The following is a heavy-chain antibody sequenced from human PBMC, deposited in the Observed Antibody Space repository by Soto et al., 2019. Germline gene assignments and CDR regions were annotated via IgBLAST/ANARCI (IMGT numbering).Heavy chain of an antibody. Sequence: QVQLQESGPGLVEASETLSLTCTVSGASISTYYWSWIRQPPGKGLEWIGYIYYTGSTNYNPSLKSRVNISIDTSKNQVSLKLTSVTAADTAVYYCVRNRLAYSSLDPWGQGTLVTVSS. J-gene: IGHJ5*02. CDR3: VRNRLAYSSLDP. CDR2: IYYTGST. CDR1: GASISTYY. V-gene: IGHV4-59*01. D-gene: IGHD3-16*01.